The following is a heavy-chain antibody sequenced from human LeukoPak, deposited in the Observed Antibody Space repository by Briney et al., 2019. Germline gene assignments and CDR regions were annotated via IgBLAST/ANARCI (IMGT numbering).Heavy chain of an antibody. CDR2: IYTSGST. V-gene: IGHV4-4*07. D-gene: IGHD6-19*01. Sequence: SETLSLTCTVSGGSISSYYWSWIRQTAGKGLEWIGRIYTSGSTNYNPSLKSRVTMSVDTSKNQFSLKLSSVTAADTAVYYCARDPNPSVAAPAGWFDPWGQGTLVTVSS. CDR3: ARDPNPSVAAPAGWFDP. J-gene: IGHJ5*02. CDR1: GGSISSYY.